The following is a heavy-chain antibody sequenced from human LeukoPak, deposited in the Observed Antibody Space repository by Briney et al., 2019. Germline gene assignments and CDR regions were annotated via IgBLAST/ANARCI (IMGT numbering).Heavy chain of an antibody. CDR3: ARVGSGSSNAFDI. Sequence: PGGSLRLSCAASGFTFSSYSMNWVRQAPGKGLEWVSSISSSSSYIYYADSVKGRFTISRDNAKNSLYLQMNCLRAEDTAVYYCARVGSGSSNAFDIWGQGTMVTVSS. V-gene: IGHV3-21*01. CDR2: ISSSSSYI. D-gene: IGHD1-26*01. J-gene: IGHJ3*02. CDR1: GFTFSSYS.